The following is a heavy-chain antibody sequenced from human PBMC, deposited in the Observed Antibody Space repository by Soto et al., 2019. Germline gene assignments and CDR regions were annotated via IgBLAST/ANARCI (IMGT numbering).Heavy chain of an antibody. CDR2: IYSGGST. D-gene: IGHD3-22*01. Sequence: GGSLRLSCAASGFTVSSNYMSWVRQAPGKGLEWVSVIYSGGSTYYADSVKGRFTISRDNSKNTLYLQMNSLRAEDTAVYYCARAVVILLFDYWGQGTLVTVSS. J-gene: IGHJ4*02. CDR1: GFTVSSNY. V-gene: IGHV3-53*01. CDR3: ARAVVILLFDY.